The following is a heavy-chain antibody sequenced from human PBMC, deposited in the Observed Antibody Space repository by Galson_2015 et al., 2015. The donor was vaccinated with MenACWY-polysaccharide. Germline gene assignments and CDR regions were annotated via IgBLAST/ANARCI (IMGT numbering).Heavy chain of an antibody. J-gene: IGHJ2*01. CDR2: INYSGST. Sequence: SETLSLTCTVSGGSISRYYWNWIRQPPGKGLEWVGYINYSGSTNHNPSLKSRVTMSVDTSKNQFSLNLTSVTDADTAVYYCARAIAVAGQRRDFDLWGRGTLVTVSS. V-gene: IGHV4-59*01. D-gene: IGHD6-19*01. CDR3: ARAIAVAGQRRDFDL. CDR1: GGSISRYY.